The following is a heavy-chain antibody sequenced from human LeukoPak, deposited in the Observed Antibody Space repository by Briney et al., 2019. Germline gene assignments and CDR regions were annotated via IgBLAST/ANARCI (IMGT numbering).Heavy chain of an antibody. J-gene: IGHJ4*02. CDR1: GGSISSSSYY. V-gene: IGHV4-39*01. CDR2: IYYSGST. Sequence: KASETLSLTCTVSGGSISSSSYYWGWIRQPPGKGLEWIGSIYYSGSTYCNPSLKSRVTISVDTSKNQFSLKLSSVTAADTAVYYCARRRIVGAIYFDYWGQGTLVTVSS. D-gene: IGHD1-26*01. CDR3: ARRRIVGAIYFDY.